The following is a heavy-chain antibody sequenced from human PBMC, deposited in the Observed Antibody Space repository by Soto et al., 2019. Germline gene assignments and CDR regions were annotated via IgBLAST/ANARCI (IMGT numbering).Heavy chain of an antibody. D-gene: IGHD3-16*01. CDR1: GGSFSGYF. CDR3: ARPHYHDNTFYYYFDS. V-gene: IGHV4-34*12. CDR2: IFHGGST. J-gene: IGHJ4*02. Sequence: SETLSLTCPVYGGSFSGYFGSWIRRPPGKGLEWIGEIFHGGSTNYSPSLKSRVTISVDTSKNQFSLELTSVTAADTAVYYCARPHYHDNTFYYYFDSWGQATLVTVSS.